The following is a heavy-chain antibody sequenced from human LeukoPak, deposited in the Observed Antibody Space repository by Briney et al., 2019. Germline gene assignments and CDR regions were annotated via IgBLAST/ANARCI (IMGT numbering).Heavy chain of an antibody. CDR1: GFTFSNYA. D-gene: IGHD6-19*01. CDR2: ILGSGDST. J-gene: IGHJ3*02. Sequence: GGSLRLSCVASGFTFSNYAMSWVRQAPGKGLEWVSAILGSGDSTYYADSVKGRFTISRDNAKNSLYLQMNSLRAEDTAVYYCARVIPVAGDDAFDIWGQGTMVTVSS. CDR3: ARVIPVAGDDAFDI. V-gene: IGHV3-23*01.